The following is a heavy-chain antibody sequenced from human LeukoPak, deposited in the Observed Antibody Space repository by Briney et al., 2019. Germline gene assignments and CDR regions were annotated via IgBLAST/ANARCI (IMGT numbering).Heavy chain of an antibody. CDR3: ARGPMVRTNLFDC. CDR1: GFTFSSYW. J-gene: IGHJ4*02. Sequence: GGSLRLSCAASGFTFSSYWMHWVRQAPGKGLVWVSRINSDGSRTSYADSVKGRFTISRDNTKNTLYLQMNSLRAEDTAVYYCARGPMVRTNLFDCWGQGTLVTVSS. V-gene: IGHV3-74*01. CDR2: INSDGSRT. D-gene: IGHD3-10*01.